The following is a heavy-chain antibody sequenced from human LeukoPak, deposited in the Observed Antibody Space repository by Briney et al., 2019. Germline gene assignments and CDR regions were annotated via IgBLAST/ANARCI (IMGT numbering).Heavy chain of an antibody. D-gene: IGHD2-2*01. J-gene: IGHJ2*01. Sequence: SQTLSLTCTVSGGSISSGSYYWSWIRQPAGKGLEWIGRIYTSGSTNYNPSLKSRVTISVDTSKNQFSLKLSSVTAADTAVYYCARASMEDIVVVPAAIKWYFDLWAVAPWSLSPQ. CDR3: ARASMEDIVVVPAAIKWYFDL. CDR2: IYTSGST. V-gene: IGHV4-61*02. CDR1: GGSISSGSYY.